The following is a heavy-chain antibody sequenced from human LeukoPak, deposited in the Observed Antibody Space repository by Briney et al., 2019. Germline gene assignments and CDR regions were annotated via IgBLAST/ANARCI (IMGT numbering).Heavy chain of an antibody. Sequence: SETLSLTCTVSGGSISSYYWSWIRQPPGKGLEWIGYIYYSGSTNYNPSLKSRVTISVDTSKNQFSLKLSSVTAADTAVYYCARAYYYDSSGYQRLFDYWGQGTLVTVSS. CDR2: IYYSGST. CDR3: ARAYYYDSSGYQRLFDY. D-gene: IGHD3-22*01. J-gene: IGHJ4*02. V-gene: IGHV4-59*01. CDR1: GGSISSYY.